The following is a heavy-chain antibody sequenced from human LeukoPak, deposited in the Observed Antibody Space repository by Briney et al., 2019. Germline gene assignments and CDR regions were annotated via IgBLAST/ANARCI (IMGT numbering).Heavy chain of an antibody. Sequence: GGSLRLSCAASGFTFSSYAMSWVRQAPGKGLEWVSAISGSGGSTYYADSVKGRFTISRDNSKNTLYLQMNRLRAEDTAVYYCAKDAYSSGWYGGVDWFDPWGQGTPVTISS. CDR1: GFTFSSYA. V-gene: IGHV3-23*01. CDR3: AKDAYSSGWYGGVDWFDP. D-gene: IGHD6-19*01. J-gene: IGHJ5*02. CDR2: ISGSGGST.